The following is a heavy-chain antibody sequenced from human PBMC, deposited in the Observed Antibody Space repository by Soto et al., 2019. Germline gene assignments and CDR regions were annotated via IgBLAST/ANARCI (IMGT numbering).Heavy chain of an antibody. Sequence: PGGSLRLSCAASGFTFSSYEMNWVRQAPGKGLEWVSYISSSGSTIYYADSVKGRFTISRGNAKNSLYLQMNSLRAEDTAVYYCASSSFQDYYGMDVWGQGTTVTVS. V-gene: IGHV3-48*03. CDR1: GFTFSSYE. J-gene: IGHJ6*02. CDR2: ISSSGSTI. CDR3: ASSSFQDYYGMDV. D-gene: IGHD6-6*01.